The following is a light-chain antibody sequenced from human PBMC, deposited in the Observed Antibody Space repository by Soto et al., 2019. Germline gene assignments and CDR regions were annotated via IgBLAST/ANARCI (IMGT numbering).Light chain of an antibody. J-gene: IGLJ2*01. CDR1: NIGSKS. V-gene: IGLV3-21*04. CDR3: QVWDSSSDHLVV. Sequence: SYELAQPPSVSVALGKTARITCGGNNIGSKSVHWYQQKPGQAPVLVIYYDSDRPSGIPERFSGSNSGNTATLTISRVEAGDEADYYCQVWDSSSDHLVVFGGGTKVTVL. CDR2: YDS.